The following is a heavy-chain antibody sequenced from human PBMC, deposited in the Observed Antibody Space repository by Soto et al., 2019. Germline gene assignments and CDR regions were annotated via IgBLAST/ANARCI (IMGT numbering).Heavy chain of an antibody. D-gene: IGHD3-16*01. V-gene: IGHV4-31*03. CDR1: GGSISSGGYY. CDR2: IYYSGST. CDR3: ARVGGINWFDP. J-gene: IGHJ5*02. Sequence: SETLSLTCTVSGGSISSGGYYWSWIRQHPGKGLEWIGCIYYSGSTYYNPSLKSRVTISVDTSKNQFSLKLSSVTAADTAVYYCARVGGINWFDPWGQGTLVTVSS.